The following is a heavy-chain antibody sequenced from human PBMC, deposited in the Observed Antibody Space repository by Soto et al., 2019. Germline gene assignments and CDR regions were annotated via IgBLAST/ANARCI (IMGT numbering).Heavy chain of an antibody. V-gene: IGHV2-70*01. CDR2: IDWDDDK. Sequence: KCVSWIRHPPGKALEWLALIDWDDDKYYSTSLKTRLTISKDTSKNQVVLTMTNMDPVDTAIYFCARTQKRFLESGMAVWVQGTTVPGSS. J-gene: IGHJ6*01. D-gene: IGHD3-3*01. CDR3: ARTQKRFLESGMAV. CDR1: KC.